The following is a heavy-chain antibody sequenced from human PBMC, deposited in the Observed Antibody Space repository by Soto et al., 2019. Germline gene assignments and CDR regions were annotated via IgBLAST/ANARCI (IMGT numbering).Heavy chain of an antibody. D-gene: IGHD5-12*01. CDR3: ARVVATITYWFDP. CDR2: IYYSGST. Sequence: PSETLSLTCTVSGGSISSGGYYWSWIRQHPGKGLECVGYIYYSGSTYYNPSLKSRVTISVDTSKNQFSLKLSSVTAADTAVYYCARVVATITYWFDPWGQETLVTVSS. V-gene: IGHV4-31*03. J-gene: IGHJ5*02. CDR1: GGSISSGGYY.